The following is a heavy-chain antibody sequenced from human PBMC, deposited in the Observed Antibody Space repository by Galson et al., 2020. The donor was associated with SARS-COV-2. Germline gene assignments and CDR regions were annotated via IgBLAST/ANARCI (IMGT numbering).Heavy chain of an antibody. V-gene: IGHV4-34*01. D-gene: IGHD3-10*01. CDR1: GGSFSGYY. CDR3: ARVPPAAWFGELLFSGDRWFDP. Sequence: SETLSLTCAVYGGSFSGYYWSWIRQPPGKGLEWIGEINHSGSTNYNPSLKSRVTISVDTSKNQFSLKLSSVTAADTAVYYCARVPPAAWFGELLFSGDRWFDPWGQGQWSPSLQ. CDR2: INHSGST. J-gene: IGHJ5*02.